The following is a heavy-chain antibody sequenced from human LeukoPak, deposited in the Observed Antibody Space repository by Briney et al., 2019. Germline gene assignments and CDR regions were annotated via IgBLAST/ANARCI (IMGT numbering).Heavy chain of an antibody. J-gene: IGHJ4*02. Sequence: GESLKISCKASGYSFTSYWIGWVRQMPGKGLEWMGIIYPGDSYTTYSPSFQGQVTIPADKSMNTAYLQWSSLKASDTAMYYCAREKMSTTGVDYWGQGTLVTVSS. CDR3: AREKMSTTGVDY. V-gene: IGHV5-51*01. CDR1: GYSFTSYW. CDR2: IYPGDSYT. D-gene: IGHD2-8*01.